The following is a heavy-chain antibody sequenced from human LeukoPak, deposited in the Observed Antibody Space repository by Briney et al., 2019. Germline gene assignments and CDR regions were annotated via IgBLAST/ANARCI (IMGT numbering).Heavy chain of an antibody. Sequence: GGSLRLSCAASGFTFSSYAMSWVRQAPGKGLEWVSAISGSGSSTYYADSVKGRFTISRDNSKNTLYLQMNSLRAEDTAVYYCARGVVPAAMRYWYFDLWGRGTLVTVSS. CDR3: ARGVVPAAMRYWYFDL. CDR2: ISGSGSST. J-gene: IGHJ2*01. V-gene: IGHV3-23*01. D-gene: IGHD2-2*01. CDR1: GFTFSSYA.